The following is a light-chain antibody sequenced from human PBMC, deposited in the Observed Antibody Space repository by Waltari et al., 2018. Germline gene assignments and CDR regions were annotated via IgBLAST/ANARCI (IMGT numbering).Light chain of an antibody. V-gene: IGKV3-20*01. CDR2: YAS. CDR1: QGVGRS. J-gene: IGKJ1*01. CDR3: QMYVRLPAT. Sequence: SCRASQGVGRSLTWYQQRHGQAPRLLIYYASTRATGIPYRISGGGSGTDFSLTSSRLEPEDFAVYYCQMYVRLPATFGQGTKVEI.